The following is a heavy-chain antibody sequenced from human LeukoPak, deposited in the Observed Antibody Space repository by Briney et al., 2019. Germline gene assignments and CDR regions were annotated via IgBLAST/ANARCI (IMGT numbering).Heavy chain of an antibody. D-gene: IGHD3-10*01. CDR3: SRDSLVQGRPDFDY. CDR2: IWYDGSNQ. J-gene: IGHJ4*02. V-gene: IGHV3-33*01. Sequence: PGGSLRLSCAASGFTFSNHGMHWVRQAPGKGLEWVAVIWYDGSNQYHADSVKGRFTISRDNSKNMVYLQMNSLRAEDTAVYYCSRDSLVQGRPDFDYWGQGALVTVSS. CDR1: GFTFSNHG.